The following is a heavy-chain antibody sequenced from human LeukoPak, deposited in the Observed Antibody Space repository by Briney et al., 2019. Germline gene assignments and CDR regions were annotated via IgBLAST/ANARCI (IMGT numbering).Heavy chain of an antibody. CDR2: VYKTGSP. Sequence: PSETLSLTCSVSGASVSFDNFFWGWVRQPPGKGLEWNGAVYKTGSPYYNPSLKSRVSISADTSKNQFSLRLSFVTAADTAVYYCAREDKVSHDSSGYSAEYFQHWGQGTLVTVSS. J-gene: IGHJ1*01. V-gene: IGHV4-39*02. CDR1: GASVSFDNFF. CDR3: AREDKVSHDSSGYSAEYFQH. D-gene: IGHD3-22*01.